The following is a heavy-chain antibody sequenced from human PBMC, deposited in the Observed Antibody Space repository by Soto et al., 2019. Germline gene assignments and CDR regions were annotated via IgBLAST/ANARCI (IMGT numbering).Heavy chain of an antibody. Sequence: QVRLHESGPRLVKPSQTLSLTCSVSGASIRDGDYYWSWLRQPPGKGPEWIGIIDYTGGTHYNPTLPGAVSMSVDTSANQFSLKVNFVTAADSAVYYCARVGYGDYGRGYYFDFWGPGILVTVSS. D-gene: IGHD4-17*01. CDR3: ARVGYGDYGRGYYFDF. CDR2: IDYTGGT. V-gene: IGHV4-30-4*01. CDR1: GASIRDGDYY. J-gene: IGHJ4*02.